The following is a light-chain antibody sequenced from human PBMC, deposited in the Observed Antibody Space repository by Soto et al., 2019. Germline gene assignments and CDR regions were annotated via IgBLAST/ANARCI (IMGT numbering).Light chain of an antibody. CDR3: SSYTSSSTLV. CDR1: SSDVGGSNY. V-gene: IGLV2-14*01. J-gene: IGLJ2*01. Sequence: QSALTQPASVSGSPGQSITISCTGTSSDVGGSNYVSWYQQYPGKAPKLMIYEVTNRPSGVSNRFSGSKSGSTASLTISGLQAEDEADYYCSSYTSSSTLVFGGGTKVTVL. CDR2: EVT.